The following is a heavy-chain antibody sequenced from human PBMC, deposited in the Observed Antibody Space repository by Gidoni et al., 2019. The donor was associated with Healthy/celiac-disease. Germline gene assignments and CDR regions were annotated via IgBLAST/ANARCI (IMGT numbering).Heavy chain of an antibody. CDR1: GFTFSSYG. Sequence: QVQLVESGGGVVQPGRSLRLACAASGFTFSSYGMHWVRQAPGKGLEWVAVISYDGSNKYYADSVKGRFTISRDNSKNTLYLQMNSLRAEDTAVYYCAKATLGLSDAFDIWGQGTLVTVSS. V-gene: IGHV3-30*18. CDR3: AKATLGLSDAFDI. CDR2: ISYDGSNK. D-gene: IGHD3-16*01. J-gene: IGHJ3*02.